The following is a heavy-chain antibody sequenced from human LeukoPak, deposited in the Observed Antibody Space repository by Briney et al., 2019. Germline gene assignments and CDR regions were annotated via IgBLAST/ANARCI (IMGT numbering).Heavy chain of an antibody. J-gene: IGHJ4*02. Sequence: PGGSLRLSCAASGFTFSSYWMHWVRQAPGKGLVWVLRINSDGSSTSYADSVKGRFTISRDNAKNTLYLQMNSLRAEDTAVYYCARGGGSTTVTLDYWGQGTLVTVSS. V-gene: IGHV3-74*01. D-gene: IGHD4-17*01. CDR1: GFTFSSYW. CDR2: INSDGSST. CDR3: ARGGGSTTVTLDY.